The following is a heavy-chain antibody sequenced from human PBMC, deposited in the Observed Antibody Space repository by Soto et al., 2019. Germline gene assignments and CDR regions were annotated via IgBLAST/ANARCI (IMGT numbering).Heavy chain of an antibody. CDR2: IIPIFGTA. CDR3: ARNYGSGSYQPYYYYGMDV. D-gene: IGHD3-10*01. V-gene: IGHV1-69*13. Sequence: SVKVSCKASGGTFSSYAISWVRQAPGQGLEWMGGIIPIFGTANYAQKFQGRVTITADESTSTAYMELSSLRSEDTAVYYCARNYGSGSYQPYYYYGMDVWGQGTTVTVSS. CDR1: GGTFSSYA. J-gene: IGHJ6*02.